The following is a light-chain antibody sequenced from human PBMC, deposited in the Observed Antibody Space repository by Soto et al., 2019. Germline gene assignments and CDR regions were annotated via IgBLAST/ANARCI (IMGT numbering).Light chain of an antibody. J-gene: IGKJ2*01. CDR1: PSVLSNSNSKNY. CDR2: WAS. Sequence: DFVMTQTPDSLAVSLGERATINCKSSPSVLSNSNSKNYLAWYQQKPGQPPRLLIYWASTRNSGVPDRFSGSGSGTDFTLTISSLQTEDVAVYYCQQYYSTPYTFGQGTKLEIK. CDR3: QQYYSTPYT. V-gene: IGKV4-1*01.